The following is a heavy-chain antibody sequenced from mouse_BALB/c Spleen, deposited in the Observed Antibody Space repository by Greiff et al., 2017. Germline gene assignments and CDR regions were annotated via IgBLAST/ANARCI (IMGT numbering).Heavy chain of an antibody. CDR3: ARHQGYDGSFYAMDY. D-gene: IGHD2-2*01. J-gene: IGHJ4*01. CDR2: ISNGGGST. Sequence: EVKLMESGGGLVQPGGSLKLSCAASGFTFSSYTMSWVRQTPEKRLEWVAYISNGGGSTYYPDTVKGRFTISRDNAKNTLYLQMSSLKSEDTAMYYCARHQGYDGSFYAMDYWGQGTSVTVSS. V-gene: IGHV5-12-2*01. CDR1: GFTFSSYT.